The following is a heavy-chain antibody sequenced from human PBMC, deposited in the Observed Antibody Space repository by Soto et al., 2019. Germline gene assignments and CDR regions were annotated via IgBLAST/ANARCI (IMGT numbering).Heavy chain of an antibody. J-gene: IGHJ6*02. V-gene: IGHV1-69*02. CDR3: ASLISSGYYYDMDV. D-gene: IGHD3-10*01. Sequence: QVQLVQSGAEVKKPGSSVKVSCKASGGTFSSYTISWVRQAPGQGLEWMGRIIPILGIANYAQKFQGRVTITADKSTSTAYMELSSLRSEDTSVYYCASLISSGYYYDMDVWGQGTPVTVSS. CDR2: IIPILGIA. CDR1: GGTFSSYT.